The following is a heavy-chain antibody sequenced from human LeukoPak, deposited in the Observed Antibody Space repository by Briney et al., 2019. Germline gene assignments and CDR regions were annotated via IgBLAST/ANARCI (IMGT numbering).Heavy chain of an antibody. Sequence: SETLSLTCAVSSYSLRSGYYWGWIRQPPGKGLEWIGSIYHSGRTYYNPSLKSRVTISVDTSKNQFSLKLSSVTAADTAVYYCARVVTTKQNWFDPWGQGTLVTVSS. CDR2: IYHSGRT. CDR3: ARVVTTKQNWFDP. J-gene: IGHJ5*02. CDR1: SYSLRSGYY. D-gene: IGHD4-17*01. V-gene: IGHV4-38-2*01.